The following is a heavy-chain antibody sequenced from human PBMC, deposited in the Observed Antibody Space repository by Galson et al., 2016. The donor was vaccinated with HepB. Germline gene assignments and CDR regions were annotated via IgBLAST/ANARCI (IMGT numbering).Heavy chain of an antibody. D-gene: IGHD3-16*01. CDR3: GKHGGFDY. CDR1: GFSVGSYY. Sequence: SLRLSCAASGFSVGSYYMSWVRQAPGKGLEYVSIIYSGGSTDYADSVKGRFTISRDNSKNTLYSYMNSLRAGDTAVYYCGKHGGFDYWGQGALVTVSS. V-gene: IGHV3-53*01. CDR2: IYSGGST. J-gene: IGHJ4*02.